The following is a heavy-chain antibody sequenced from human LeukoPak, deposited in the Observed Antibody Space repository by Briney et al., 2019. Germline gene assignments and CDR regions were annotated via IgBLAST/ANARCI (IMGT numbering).Heavy chain of an antibody. CDR1: GVSISSTNW. J-gene: IGHJ6*02. CDR2: IFHSGST. CDR3: ARVALPLGYGMDV. V-gene: IGHV4-4*02. Sequence: SETLSLTCEVSGVSISSTNWWSWVRQPQGKGLEWIGEIFHSGSTKYNPSLKSRVNISVDKSKNQFALQLNSATAADTAVYYCARVALPLGYGMDVWGQGTTVTVSS.